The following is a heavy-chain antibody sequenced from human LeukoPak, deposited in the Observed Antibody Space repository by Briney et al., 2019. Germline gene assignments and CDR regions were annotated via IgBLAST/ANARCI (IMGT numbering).Heavy chain of an antibody. CDR3: ASTSPTTFSNYFDN. Sequence: SETLSLTCTVSGDSISSGNYYWSWIRQHPGKGLEWIGYIYYSGDTYYTPSLKSQVTISLDTSKNQFSLKLSSVTAADTAVYYCASTSPTTFSNYFDNWGQGTLVTVSS. V-gene: IGHV4-31*01. CDR2: IYYSGDT. J-gene: IGHJ4*02. D-gene: IGHD1-1*01. CDR1: GDSISSGNYY.